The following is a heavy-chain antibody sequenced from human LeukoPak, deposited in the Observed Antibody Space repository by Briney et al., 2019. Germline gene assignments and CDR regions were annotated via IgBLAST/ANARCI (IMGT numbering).Heavy chain of an antibody. CDR1: GGSISSGDYY. CDR2: IYYSGST. J-gene: IGHJ3*02. V-gene: IGHV4-30-4*08. D-gene: IGHD5-18*01. Sequence: SETLSLTCTVSGGSISSGDYYWSWIRQPPGKGLERIGYIYYSGSTYYNPSLKSRVTISVDTSKNQFSLRLSSVTAADTAVYYSARDGGYSYGYDAFDIWGQGTMVTVSS. CDR3: ARDGGYSYGYDAFDI.